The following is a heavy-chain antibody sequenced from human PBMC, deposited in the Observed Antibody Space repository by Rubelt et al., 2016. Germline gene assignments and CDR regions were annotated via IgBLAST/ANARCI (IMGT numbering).Heavy chain of an antibody. D-gene: IGHD3-22*01. CDR2: ISGSGGST. Sequence: EVQLLESGGGLVQPGGSLRLSCAASGFTFSSYAMSWVRQAPGKGLEWVSGISGSGGSTYYADSVKGRFTISKDNSKNTRYLQMNSRRAEDTAVYYCARDARLPADSSGYYGVWGQGTLVTVSS. J-gene: IGHJ4*02. V-gene: IGHV3-23*01. CDR1: GFTFSSYA. CDR3: ARDARLPADSSGYYGV.